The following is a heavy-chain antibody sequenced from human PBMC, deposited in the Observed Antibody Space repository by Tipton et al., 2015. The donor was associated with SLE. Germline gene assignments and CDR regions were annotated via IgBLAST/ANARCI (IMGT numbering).Heavy chain of an antibody. J-gene: IGHJ3*02. Sequence: GSLRLSCAASGFTFSSYWMHWVRPAPGKGLVWVSRINSDGSSTSYADSVKGRFTISRDNAKNTLYLQMNSLRAEDTAVYYCERYYRDGGSYSKAFDIWCQGTMVTVSS. CDR1: GFTFSSYW. V-gene: IGHV3-74*01. CDR2: INSDGSST. CDR3: ERYYRDGGSYSKAFDI. D-gene: IGHD1-26*01.